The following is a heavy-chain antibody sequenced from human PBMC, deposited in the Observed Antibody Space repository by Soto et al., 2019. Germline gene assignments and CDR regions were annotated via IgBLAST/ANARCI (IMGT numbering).Heavy chain of an antibody. D-gene: IGHD3-22*01. CDR2: IYPGDSDT. Sequence: GESLKISCKGSGYSFTSYWIGWVRQMPGKGLEWMGTIYPGDSDTRYSPSFQGQVPFSADKSISTAYLQWSSLKASDTVMYYCARHPPPPYYYDSSGYYYFDYWGQGTLVTVSS. CDR3: ARHPPPPYYYDSSGYYYFDY. J-gene: IGHJ4*02. CDR1: GYSFTSYW. V-gene: IGHV5-51*01.